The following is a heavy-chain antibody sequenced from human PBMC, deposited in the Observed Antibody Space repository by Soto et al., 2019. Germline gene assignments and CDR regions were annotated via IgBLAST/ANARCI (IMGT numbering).Heavy chain of an antibody. CDR1: GGSFSGYY. D-gene: IGHD3-10*01. CDR2: IDHTGSA. Sequence: QVQLHQWGAGLLKPSETLSLTCAVSGGSFSGYYWTWIRQPPGKGLEWIGEIDHTGSANYNPSLKSRVTISLDPSKSQFSLKLSSVTAADTAVYYCARGPYGSGIRSPYYNYDMGVWGHGTTVTVSS. CDR3: ARGPYGSGIRSPYYNYDMGV. V-gene: IGHV4-34*01. J-gene: IGHJ6*02.